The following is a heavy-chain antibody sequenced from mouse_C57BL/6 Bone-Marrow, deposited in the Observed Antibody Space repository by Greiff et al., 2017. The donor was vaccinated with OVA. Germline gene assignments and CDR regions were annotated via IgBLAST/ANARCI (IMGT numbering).Heavy chain of an antibody. D-gene: IGHD1-1*01. CDR1: GFTFSSYG. J-gene: IGHJ3*01. CDR2: ISSGGSYT. Sequence: EVQGVESGGDLVKPGGSLKLSCAASGFTFSSYGMSWVRQTPDKRLEWVATISSGGSYTYYPDSVKGRFTISRDNAKNTLYLQMSSLKSEDTAMYYWAISTVPAWFAYWGQGTLVTVSA. V-gene: IGHV5-6*01. CDR3: AISTVPAWFAY.